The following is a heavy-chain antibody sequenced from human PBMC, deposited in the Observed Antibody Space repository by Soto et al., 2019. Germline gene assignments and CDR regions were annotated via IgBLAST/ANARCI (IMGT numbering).Heavy chain of an antibody. CDR3: ARGGRFGELYYYYGMDV. D-gene: IGHD3-10*01. V-gene: IGHV1-18*01. J-gene: IGHJ6*02. CDR1: GYTFTSYG. Sequence: ASVKVSCKASGYTFTSYGISWGRQAPGQGLEWMGWISAYNGNTNYAQKLQGRVTMTTDTSTSTAYMELRSLRSDDTAVYYCARGGRFGELYYYYGMDVWGQGTTVTVS. CDR2: ISAYNGNT.